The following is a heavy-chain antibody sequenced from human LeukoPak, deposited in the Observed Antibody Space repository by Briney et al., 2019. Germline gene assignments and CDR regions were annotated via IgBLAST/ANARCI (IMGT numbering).Heavy chain of an antibody. Sequence: GGSLRLSCAASGFTFSSYGMHWVRQAPGKGLEWVAFIRYDGSNKYYADSVKGRFTISRDNFKNTLYLQMNSLRAEDTAVYYCAKKPGTTSERYFDYWGQVALVTVSS. J-gene: IGHJ4*02. V-gene: IGHV3-30*02. CDR1: GFTFSSYG. CDR2: IRYDGSNK. CDR3: AKKPGTTSERYFDY. D-gene: IGHD1-7*01.